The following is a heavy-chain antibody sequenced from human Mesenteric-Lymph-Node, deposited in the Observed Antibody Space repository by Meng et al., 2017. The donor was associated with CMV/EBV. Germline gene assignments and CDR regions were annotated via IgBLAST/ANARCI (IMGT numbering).Heavy chain of an antibody. CDR1: GSSCSANY. Sequence: KVSCKASGSSCSANYIRWVRQAPGQGLEWMGRIDPNSGGTHYAQKFQGRVSMTSDTSVNTAFMELSSLRSDDTAVFYCARGGQAIGDYWGQGSLVTVSS. CDR2: IDPNSGGT. CDR3: ARGGQAIGDY. V-gene: IGHV1-2*06. D-gene: IGHD3-10*01. J-gene: IGHJ4*02.